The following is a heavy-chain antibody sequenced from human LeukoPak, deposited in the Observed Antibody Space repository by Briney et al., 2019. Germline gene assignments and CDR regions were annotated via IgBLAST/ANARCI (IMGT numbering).Heavy chain of an antibody. J-gene: IGHJ5*02. V-gene: IGHV3-7*01. CDR3: ARDSRYNWNDLSWFDP. CDR2: IKQDGSEK. Sequence: PGGSLRLSCAASGFTFSSYWMSWVRQAPGKGLEWVANIKQDGSEKYYVDSVKGRFTISRDNAKNSLYLQMNSLRAEDTAVYYCARDSRYNWNDLSWFDPWGQGTLVTVSS. D-gene: IGHD1-1*01. CDR1: GFTFSSYW.